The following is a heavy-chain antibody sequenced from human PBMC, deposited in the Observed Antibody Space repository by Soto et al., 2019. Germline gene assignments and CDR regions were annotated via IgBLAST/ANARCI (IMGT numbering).Heavy chain of an antibody. J-gene: IGHJ5*02. CDR3: AHRGYGDYPRDNWFDP. CDR1: GFSLSTGGRG. V-gene: IGHV2-5*01. CDR2: IYWNDDK. D-gene: IGHD4-17*01. Sequence: SGPTLVNPTQALTLTCSFSGFSLSTGGRGVGWIRQPPGKALEWLALIYWNDDKRVSPSLKSRLTITKDTSKNQVVLTMTNMDPVDTATYYCAHRGYGDYPRDNWFDPWGQGTLVTVSS.